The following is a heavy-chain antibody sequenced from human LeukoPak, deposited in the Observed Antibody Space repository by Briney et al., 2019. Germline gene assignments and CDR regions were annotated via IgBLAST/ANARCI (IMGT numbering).Heavy chain of an antibody. D-gene: IGHD1-14*01. CDR1: EFTFSNYA. Sequence: GSLRLSCAASEFTFSNYAMNWVRQAPGKGLEWVSGISGGGGSTYYADSVKGRFTISRDNSKNTLYLQMDSLRAEDTALYYCAKGSGINHYHWIDPWGQGTLVTVSS. J-gene: IGHJ5*02. CDR3: AKGSGINHYHWIDP. V-gene: IGHV3-23*01. CDR2: ISGGGGST.